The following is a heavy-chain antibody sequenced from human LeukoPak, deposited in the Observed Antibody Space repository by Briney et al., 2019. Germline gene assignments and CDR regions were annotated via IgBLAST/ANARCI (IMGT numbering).Heavy chain of an antibody. Sequence: SETLSLTCAVSGGSISSGGYSWSWIRQPPGKGLEWIGYIYHSGSTYYNPSLKSRVTISVDRSKNQFSLRLSYVTAADTAVYYCARGGWELPLDYWGQGILVTVSS. CDR3: ARGGWELPLDY. J-gene: IGHJ4*02. CDR1: GGSISSGGYS. D-gene: IGHD1-26*01. V-gene: IGHV4-30-2*01. CDR2: IYHSGST.